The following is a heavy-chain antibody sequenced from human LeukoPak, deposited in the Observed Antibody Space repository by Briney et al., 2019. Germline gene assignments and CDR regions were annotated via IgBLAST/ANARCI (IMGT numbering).Heavy chain of an antibody. CDR1: GFTVSSNY. CDR2: IYSGGST. CDR3: GKGVVDY. D-gene: IGHD3-10*01. V-gene: IGHV3-53*01. Sequence: GGSLRLSCAASGFTVSSNYMSWVRQAPGKGLEWVSVIYSGGSTYYADAVKGRFNISRDNSKNTLYLQMNSLRAEETAVYYCGKGVVDYWGQGTLVTVSS. J-gene: IGHJ4*02.